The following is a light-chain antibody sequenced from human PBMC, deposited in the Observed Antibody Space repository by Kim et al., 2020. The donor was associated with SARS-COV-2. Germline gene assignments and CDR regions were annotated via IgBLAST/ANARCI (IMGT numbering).Light chain of an antibody. Sequence: LTQPHSVSESPGKTVTISCTRTSGFIASDYVQWYQQRPGSAPTTVIYEDNLRPSGVPDRFSGSIDSSSNTASLTISGLETEDEADYYCQSFAGSAWVFGGGTQLTVL. CDR3: QSFAGSAWV. CDR2: EDN. CDR1: SGFIASDY. J-gene: IGLJ3*02. V-gene: IGLV6-57*04.